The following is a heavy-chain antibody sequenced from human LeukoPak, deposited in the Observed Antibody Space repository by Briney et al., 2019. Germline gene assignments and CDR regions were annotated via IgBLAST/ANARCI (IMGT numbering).Heavy chain of an antibody. Sequence: PSETLSLTCTVSGGSISSYYWSWIRQPPGKGLEWIGYIYYSGSTYYNPSLKSRVTISVDTSKNQFSLKLSSVTAADTAVYYCARGYYYGSGSIHFDYWGQGTLVTVSS. CDR1: GGSISSYY. J-gene: IGHJ4*02. CDR2: IYYSGST. CDR3: ARGYYYGSGSIHFDY. V-gene: IGHV4-59*12. D-gene: IGHD3-10*01.